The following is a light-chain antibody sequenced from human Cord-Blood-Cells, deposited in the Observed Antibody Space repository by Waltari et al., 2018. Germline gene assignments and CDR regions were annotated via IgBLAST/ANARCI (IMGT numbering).Light chain of an antibody. CDR3: CSYAGSSTWV. Sequence: ALTQPASVSGSTGQSITISCTGTSSDVGSYNLVSWYQQHPGKAPKLMIYEGSKRPSGVSNRFSGSKSGNTASLTISGLQAEDEADYYCCSYAGSSTWVFGGGTKLTVL. CDR1: SSDVGSYNL. J-gene: IGLJ3*02. CDR2: EGS. V-gene: IGLV2-23*01.